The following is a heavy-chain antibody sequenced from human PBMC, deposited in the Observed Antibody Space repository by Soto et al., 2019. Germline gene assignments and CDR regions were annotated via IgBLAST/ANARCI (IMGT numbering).Heavy chain of an antibody. J-gene: IGHJ6*02. D-gene: IGHD3-10*01. CDR1: GYTFTSYA. Sequence: GASVKVSCKASGYTFTSYAMHWVRQAPGQRLEWMGWINAGNGNTKYSQKFQGRVTITRDTSASTAYMELSSLRSEDTAVYYCARDYGSGSDYYYGMDVWGQGTTVTVSS. V-gene: IGHV1-3*01. CDR2: INAGNGNT. CDR3: ARDYGSGSDYYYGMDV.